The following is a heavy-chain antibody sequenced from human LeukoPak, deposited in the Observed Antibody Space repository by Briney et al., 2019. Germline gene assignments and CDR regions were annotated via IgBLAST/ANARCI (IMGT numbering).Heavy chain of an antibody. CDR1: GFTFTIYG. CDR3: AKDRAQYYDILTGTPGRWFDP. Sequence: PGGSLRLSCAASGFTFTIYGMNWVRQAPGRGLEWVSGITGSGTTYYANSVKGRFTISRDNSKNTLYLQVNSLRAEDTAVYYCAKDRAQYYDILTGTPGRWFDPWGQGTLVTVSS. J-gene: IGHJ5*02. V-gene: IGHV3-23*01. CDR2: ITGSGTT. D-gene: IGHD3-9*01.